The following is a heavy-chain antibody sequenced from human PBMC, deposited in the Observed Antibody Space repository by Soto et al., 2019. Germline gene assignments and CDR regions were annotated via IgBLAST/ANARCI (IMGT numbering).Heavy chain of an antibody. D-gene: IGHD5-12*01. CDR1: GGTFNNYP. CDR2: SIPIFGTA. Sequence: QVQLVQSGAEVKKPASSVKGSCKASGGTFNNYPITWVRQAPGEGLEWMGGSIPIFGTANYAQNFQGRVTISVDESTSTAYMELSSLRSEDTAVYYCARGRGYSGDDHYYYFDMDVWGQGTTVTVSS. CDR3: ARGRGYSGDDHYYYFDMDV. J-gene: IGHJ6*02. V-gene: IGHV1-69*01.